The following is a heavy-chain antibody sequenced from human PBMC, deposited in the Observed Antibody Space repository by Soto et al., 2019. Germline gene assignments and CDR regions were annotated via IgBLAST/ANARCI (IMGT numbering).Heavy chain of an antibody. CDR2: ISWNSGSI. V-gene: IGHV3-9*01. J-gene: IGHJ4*02. CDR1: GFTFDDYA. Sequence: EVQLVESGGGLVQPGRSLRLSCAASGFTFDDYAMHWVGQAPGKGLEWVSGISWNSGSIGYADSVKGRFTISIDNAKNSLYLQMNSLRAEDTALYYCAKAITMIAIDYFAYWGQGTLVTVSS. D-gene: IGHD3-22*01. CDR3: AKAITMIAIDYFAY.